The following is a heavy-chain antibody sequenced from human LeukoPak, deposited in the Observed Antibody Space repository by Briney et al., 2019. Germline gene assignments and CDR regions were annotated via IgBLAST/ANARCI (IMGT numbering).Heavy chain of an antibody. Sequence: GGSLRLSCAASGFTFSSYAMSWVRQAPGKGLEWVSGISGSGGTTYYADSVKGRFTISRDNSKNTLYLQMNSLRVEDTAVYFCAKEAVDTDVRVPYYFDYWGQGTLVTVSS. J-gene: IGHJ4*02. CDR1: GFTFSSYA. V-gene: IGHV3-23*01. CDR2: ISGSGGTT. CDR3: AKEAVDTDVRVPYYFDY. D-gene: IGHD5-18*01.